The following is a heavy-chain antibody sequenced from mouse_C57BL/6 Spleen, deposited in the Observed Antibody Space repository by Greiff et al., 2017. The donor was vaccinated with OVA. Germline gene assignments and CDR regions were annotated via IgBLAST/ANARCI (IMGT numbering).Heavy chain of an antibody. CDR2: IRYDGRH. CDR1: GYSITSGYY. D-gene: IGHD1-1*01. CDR3: ARVLHYYGSSYHFDV. Sequence: DVQLQESGPGLVKPSQSLSLPCSVPGYSITSGYYWNWIRPFPGNHLEWMGFIRYDGRHNSNPSLNNRISITRDTSKNQFFRKWNSVTTEDTATYYCARVLHYYGSSYHFDVWGTGTTVTVSS. V-gene: IGHV3-6*01. J-gene: IGHJ1*03.